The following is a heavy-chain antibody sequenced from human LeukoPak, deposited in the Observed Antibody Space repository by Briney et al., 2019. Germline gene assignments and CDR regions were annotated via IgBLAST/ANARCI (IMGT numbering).Heavy chain of an antibody. CDR3: ARGDFCSNNNCYLRPMDV. D-gene: IGHD3-3*01. CDR2: IYYSGST. J-gene: IGHJ6*03. CDR1: RGSISDYY. Sequence: NPSESLSLTRTVSRGSISDYYWNGIWQPPGRGRGGIGYIYYSGSTTYNPSLKSRVTMPVDTDKNQFSLKLRSVTAADTAVYFCARGDFCSNNNCYLRPMDVWGKGTTVTVSS. V-gene: IGHV4-59*01.